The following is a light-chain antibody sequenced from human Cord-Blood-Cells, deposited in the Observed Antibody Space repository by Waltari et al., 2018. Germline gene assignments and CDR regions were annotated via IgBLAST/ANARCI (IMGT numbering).Light chain of an antibody. CDR2: EGS. V-gene: IGLV2-23*01. CDR3: CSYAGSSTVV. J-gene: IGLJ2*01. CDR1: SSAVGGYNL. Sequence: QSALTQPASVSGSPGQSITISCTGTSSAVGGYNLVSWYQQHPGKAPKLMIYEGSKRPSGVFNRFSGSKSGNTASLTISGLQAEDEAAYYCCSYAGSSTVVFGGGTKLTVL.